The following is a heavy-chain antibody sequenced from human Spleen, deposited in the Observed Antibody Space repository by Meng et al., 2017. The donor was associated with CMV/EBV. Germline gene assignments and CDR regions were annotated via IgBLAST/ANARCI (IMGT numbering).Heavy chain of an antibody. Sequence: GGSLRLSCAASGFTFNDYSMNWVRQAPGKGLEFVSSISSSSNYLYYADSVKGRFTISRDNAKNSLYLQMNSLRAEDTAVYYCARDISIAAAGTEHYYYYGMDVWGQGTTVTVSS. D-gene: IGHD6-13*01. CDR1: GFTFNDYS. J-gene: IGHJ6*02. CDR3: ARDISIAAAGTEHYYYYGMDV. V-gene: IGHV3-21*06. CDR2: ISSSSNYL.